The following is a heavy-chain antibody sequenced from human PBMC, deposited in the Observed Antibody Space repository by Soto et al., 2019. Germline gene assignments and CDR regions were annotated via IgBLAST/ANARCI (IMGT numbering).Heavy chain of an antibody. V-gene: IGHV3-30-3*01. CDR1: GFTFSSYA. CDR2: ISYDGSNK. CDR3: AVQPGYHFEY. J-gene: IGHJ4*02. D-gene: IGHD5-18*01. Sequence: QVQLVESGGGVVQPGRSLRLSCAASGFTFSSYAMHWVRQAPGKGLEWVAVISYDGSNKYYADSVKGRFTISRDNSKNTLYLQMNSLRAEDTAVYYCAVQPGYHFEYCGQGTLVIVGS.